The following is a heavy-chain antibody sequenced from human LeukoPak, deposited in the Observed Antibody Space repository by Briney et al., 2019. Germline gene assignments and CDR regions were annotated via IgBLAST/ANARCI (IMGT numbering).Heavy chain of an antibody. Sequence: GGSLRLSCAASGFTFSSYAMSWVRQAPGKGLEWVSVISGSGGSTNYADSVKGRFTISRDNSKNTLYLQMSSLRADDTGLYFCAYYDSSGYYYGRLRYWGQGTPVTVSS. CDR3: AYYDSSGYYYGRLRY. D-gene: IGHD3-22*01. J-gene: IGHJ4*02. CDR2: ISGSGGST. CDR1: GFTFSSYA. V-gene: IGHV3-23*01.